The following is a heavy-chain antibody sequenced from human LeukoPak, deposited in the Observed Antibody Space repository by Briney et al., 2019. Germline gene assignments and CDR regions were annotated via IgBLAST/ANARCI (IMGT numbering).Heavy chain of an antibody. D-gene: IGHD3-10*01. CDR3: ARQKKLGGSGSYYQKYYYYYYMDV. CDR2: INHSGST. Sequence: SETLSLTCAVYGGSFSGYYWSWIRQPPGKGLEWIGEINHSGSTNYNPSLKSRVTISVDMSKNQFSLKLSSVTAADTAVYYCARQKKLGGSGSYYQKYYYYYYMDVWGKGTTVTISS. J-gene: IGHJ6*03. CDR1: GGSFSGYY. V-gene: IGHV4-34*01.